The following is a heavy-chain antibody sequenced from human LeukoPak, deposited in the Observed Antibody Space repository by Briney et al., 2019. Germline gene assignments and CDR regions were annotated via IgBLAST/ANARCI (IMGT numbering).Heavy chain of an antibody. D-gene: IGHD6-13*01. Sequence: SETLSLTCAVSSGSISSGGYSWSWIRQPPGKGLEWIGYIYYSGSTYYNPSLKSRVTISVDTSKNQFSLKLSSVTAADTAVYYCARAQTYSSSYFDYWGQGTLVTVSS. CDR1: SGSISSGGYS. CDR2: IYYSGST. J-gene: IGHJ4*02. CDR3: ARAQTYSSSYFDY. V-gene: IGHV4-30-4*07.